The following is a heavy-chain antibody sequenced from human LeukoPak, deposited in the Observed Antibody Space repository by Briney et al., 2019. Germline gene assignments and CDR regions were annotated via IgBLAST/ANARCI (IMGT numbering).Heavy chain of an antibody. D-gene: IGHD3-16*02. CDR3: ARGWSSYDYVWGSYRWVGVGDAFDI. Sequence: SETLSLTCTVSGGSISSSSYYWGWIRQPPGKGLEWIGSIYYSGSTNYNPSLKSRVTISVDTSKNQFSLKLSSVTAADTAVYYCARGWSSYDYVWGSYRWVGVGDAFDIWGQGTMVTVSS. J-gene: IGHJ3*02. V-gene: IGHV4-39*07. CDR1: GGSISSSSYY. CDR2: IYYSGST.